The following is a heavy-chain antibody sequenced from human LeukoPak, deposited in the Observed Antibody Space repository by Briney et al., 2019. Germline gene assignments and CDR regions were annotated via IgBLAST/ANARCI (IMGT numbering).Heavy chain of an antibody. J-gene: IGHJ3*02. Sequence: GGSLRLSCAASGFTFDTYAMSWVRQAPGKGLEWVSTIGNTETYYADSVKGRFTISRDNHQNTVYLQMTSLRAEDTAVYFCAKDAIRGNGIYDAFDIWGQGTRVTVSS. CDR1: GFTFDTYA. CDR2: IGNTET. D-gene: IGHD3-10*01. CDR3: AKDAIRGNGIYDAFDI. V-gene: IGHV3-23*01.